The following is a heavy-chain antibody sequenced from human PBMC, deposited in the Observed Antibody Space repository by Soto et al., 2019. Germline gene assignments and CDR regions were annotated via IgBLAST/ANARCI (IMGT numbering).Heavy chain of an antibody. CDR3: ARDDVLCDGGRCYGVPLDV. CDR2: IWYDGSKK. D-gene: IGHD2-15*01. CDR1: GFTFSSYG. J-gene: IGHJ6*04. V-gene: IGHV3-33*01. Sequence: GGSLRLSCAESGFTFSSYGMHWVRQAPDKRLEWVGVIWYDGSKKYYADSVKGRFTISRDTSKNTVHLQMNSLRAEDTAVYYCARDDVLCDGGRCYGVPLDVWGKGTTVTVSS.